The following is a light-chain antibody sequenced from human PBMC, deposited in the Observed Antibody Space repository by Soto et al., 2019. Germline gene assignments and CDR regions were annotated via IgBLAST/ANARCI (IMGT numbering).Light chain of an antibody. Sequence: DIVLTQSPCTLSLSPGERATLSCRASQSVSSSRLAWYRQKPGQAPRLLIFDSSNRATGIPARFSGSGYGTDFTLSISSLEPEDFAVYYCQQRLSWPITFGQGTRLQ. CDR1: QSVSSSR. V-gene: IGKV3D-20*02. CDR2: DSS. J-gene: IGKJ5*01. CDR3: QQRLSWPIT.